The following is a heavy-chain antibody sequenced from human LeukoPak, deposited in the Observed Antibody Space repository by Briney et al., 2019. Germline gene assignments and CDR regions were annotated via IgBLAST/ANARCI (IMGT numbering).Heavy chain of an antibody. V-gene: IGHV3-30*03. J-gene: IGHJ4*02. D-gene: IGHD6-19*01. CDR3: ATRFGGGSGWYFDY. Sequence: GGSLRLSCTASGFTFSSYSMNWVRQAPGKGLEWVAVISYDGSNKYYADSVKGRFTISRGNSKNTLYLQMNSLRAEDTAVYYCATRFGGGSGWYFDYWGQGTLVTVSS. CDR1: GFTFSSYS. CDR2: ISYDGSNK.